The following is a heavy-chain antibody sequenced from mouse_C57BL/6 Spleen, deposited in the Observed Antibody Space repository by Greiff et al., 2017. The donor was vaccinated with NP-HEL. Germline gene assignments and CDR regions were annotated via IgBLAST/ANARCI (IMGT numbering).Heavy chain of an antibody. CDR3: TRDYGSRDLGYFDY. Sequence: QVQLQQSGAELVRPGASVTLSCKASGYTFTDYEMHWVKQTPVHGLEWIGAIDPETGGTAYNQKFKGKAILTADKSSSTAYMELRSLTSEDSAVYYCTRDYGSRDLGYFDYWGQGTTLTVSS. J-gene: IGHJ2*01. V-gene: IGHV1-15*01. D-gene: IGHD1-1*01. CDR2: IDPETGGT. CDR1: GYTFTDYE.